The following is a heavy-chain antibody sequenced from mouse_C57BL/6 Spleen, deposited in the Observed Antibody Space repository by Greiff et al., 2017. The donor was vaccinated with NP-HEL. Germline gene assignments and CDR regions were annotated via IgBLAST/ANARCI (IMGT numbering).Heavy chain of an antibody. Sequence: VKLLESGPELVKPGASVKISCKASGYAFSSSWMNWVKQRPGKGLEWIGRIYPGDGDTNYNGKFKGKATLTADKSSSTAYMQLSSLTSEDSAVYFCARWTTVVAKGYFDVWGTGTTVTVSS. J-gene: IGHJ1*03. CDR1: GYAFSSSW. V-gene: IGHV1-82*01. CDR3: ARWTTVVAKGYFDV. D-gene: IGHD1-1*01. CDR2: IYPGDGDT.